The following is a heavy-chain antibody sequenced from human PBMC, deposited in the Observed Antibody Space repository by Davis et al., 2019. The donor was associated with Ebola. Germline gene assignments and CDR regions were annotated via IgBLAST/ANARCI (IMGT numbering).Heavy chain of an antibody. D-gene: IGHD3-22*01. V-gene: IGHV4-39*07. J-gene: IGHJ5*02. CDR3: ARNLTDRSGYCSGCFDP. CDR1: GGSISGSHYY. Sequence: PSETLSLTCGVSGGSISGSHYYWAWIRQSPGKGLEWLGSIYYSGSTHYNPSLKSRVTISVDASKNQFSLKIHSLTAADSALYFCARNLTDRSGYCSGCFDPWGQGILVTVSS. CDR2: IYYSGST.